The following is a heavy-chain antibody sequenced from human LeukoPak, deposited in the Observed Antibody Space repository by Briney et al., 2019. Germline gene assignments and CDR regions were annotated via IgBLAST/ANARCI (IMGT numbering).Heavy chain of an antibody. V-gene: IGHV3-30-3*01. Sequence: PGRSLRLSCAASGFTFSTCAMHWVRQAPGKGLEWVAVISYDGSNKYYADSVKGRFTISRDDSKNTLYLQMNSLKTEDTALYYCTTNPYDRSGYHIWGQGTMVTVSS. CDR3: TTNPYDRSGYHI. D-gene: IGHD3-22*01. CDR2: ISYDGSNK. J-gene: IGHJ3*02. CDR1: GFTFSTCA.